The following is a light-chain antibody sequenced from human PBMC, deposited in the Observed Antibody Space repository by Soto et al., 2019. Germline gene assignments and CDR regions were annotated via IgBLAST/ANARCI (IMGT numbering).Light chain of an antibody. CDR1: SSDIGGYNY. V-gene: IGLV2-14*01. CDR2: EVR. J-gene: IGLJ1*01. CDR3: SSYTSSSTRV. Sequence: QSVLTQPPSASGTPGQRVTISCSGSSSDIGGYNYVSWYQQHPGKGPKLMISEVRNRPSGVSDRFSGSKSGSTASLTISGLQAEDEADYYCSSYTSSSTRVFGTGTKVTVL.